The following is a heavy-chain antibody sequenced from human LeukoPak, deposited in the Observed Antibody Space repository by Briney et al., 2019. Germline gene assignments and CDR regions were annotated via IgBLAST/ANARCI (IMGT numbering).Heavy chain of an antibody. V-gene: IGHV3-15*01. J-gene: IGHJ4*02. CDR3: TTEKKHLGSGWYGGFDY. D-gene: IGHD6-19*01. CDR1: GFTVTNAW. Sequence: PGGSLRLSCAASGFTVTNAWMRWVRQVPGKGLEWVGRIKSKADGGTIHYPAPVIGRFTISRDDSKNTLDLQMNTLETEDTAVYHCTTEKKHLGSGWYGGFDYWGQGTLVTVSS. CDR2: IKSKADGGTI.